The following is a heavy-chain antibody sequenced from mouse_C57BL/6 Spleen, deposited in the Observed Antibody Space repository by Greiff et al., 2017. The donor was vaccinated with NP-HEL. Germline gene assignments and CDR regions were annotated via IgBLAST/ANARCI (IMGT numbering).Heavy chain of an antibody. V-gene: IGHV1-55*01. CDR1: GYTFTSYW. CDR3: ARDGSSYVDYAMDY. Sequence: VQLQQPGAELVKPGASVKMSCKASGYTFTSYWITWVKQRPGQGLEWIGDIYPGSGSTNYNEKFKSKATLTVDPSSSTAYMQLSSLTSEDSAVYYCARDGSSYVDYAMDYWGQGTSVTVSS. J-gene: IGHJ4*01. D-gene: IGHD1-1*01. CDR2: IYPGSGST.